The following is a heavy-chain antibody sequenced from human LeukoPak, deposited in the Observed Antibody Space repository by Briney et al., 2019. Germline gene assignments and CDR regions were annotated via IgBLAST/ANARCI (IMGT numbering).Heavy chain of an antibody. CDR3: AKDWSNWNDPYFDY. Sequence: GGSLRLSCAASGFTFSSHAMSWVRQAPGKGLEWVSAISGSGGSIYYADSVKGRFTISRDNSKNTLYLQMNSLRAEDTAVYYCAKDWSNWNDPYFDYWGQGTLVTVSS. J-gene: IGHJ4*02. CDR2: ISGSGGSI. V-gene: IGHV3-23*01. D-gene: IGHD1-20*01. CDR1: GFTFSSHA.